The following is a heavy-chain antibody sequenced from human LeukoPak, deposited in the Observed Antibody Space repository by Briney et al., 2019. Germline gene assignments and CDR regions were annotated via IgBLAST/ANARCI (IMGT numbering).Heavy chain of an antibody. Sequence: ASVKVSCKASGYTFTGYYMHWVRQAPGQGLEWMGRINPNRGGTNYAQKFQGRVTMTRDTSISTAYMELSRLRSDDTAVYYCARDPNNWNLDVWGKGTTVTVSS. CDR2: INPNRGGT. D-gene: IGHD1-20*01. J-gene: IGHJ6*04. V-gene: IGHV1-2*06. CDR3: ARDPNNWNLDV. CDR1: GYTFTGYY.